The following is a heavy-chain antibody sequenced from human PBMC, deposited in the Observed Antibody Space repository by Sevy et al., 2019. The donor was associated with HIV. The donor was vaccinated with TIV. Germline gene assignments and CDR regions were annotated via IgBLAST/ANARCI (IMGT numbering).Heavy chain of an antibody. CDR3: ARVGSSGWFYYYGMDV. Sequence: GGSLRLSCAASGFTVSSTYMSWVRQAPGKGLEWVPIIYSGGSTYHADSVKGRFTISRDNSKNTVSLQMTSLRAEDTAMYYCARVGSSGWFYYYGMDVWGQGTTVTVSS. V-gene: IGHV3-53*01. J-gene: IGHJ6*02. D-gene: IGHD6-19*01. CDR2: IYSGGST. CDR1: GFTVSSTY.